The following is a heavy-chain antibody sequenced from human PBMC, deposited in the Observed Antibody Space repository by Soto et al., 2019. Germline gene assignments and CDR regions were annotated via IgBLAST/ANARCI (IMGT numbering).Heavy chain of an antibody. D-gene: IGHD2-2*03. Sequence: GGSLRLSCAASEFTFSKYAMSWVRQAPGKGLEWVSYISDNGSTAYYADSVKGRFTMSRDNAKKSLYLQMNSLRAEDTAVYYCARVDSYWYFDLWGRGTLGTVSS. CDR3: ARVDSYWYFDL. V-gene: IGHV3-23*01. CDR2: ISDNGSTA. J-gene: IGHJ2*01. CDR1: EFTFSKYA.